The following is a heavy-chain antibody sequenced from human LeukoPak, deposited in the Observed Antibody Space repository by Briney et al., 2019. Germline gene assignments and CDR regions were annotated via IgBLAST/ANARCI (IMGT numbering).Heavy chain of an antibody. CDR3: ARSSSWYYNWFDP. D-gene: IGHD6-13*01. J-gene: IGHJ5*02. CDR2: IYYSGST. V-gene: IGHV4-31*03. Sequence: SPPLSLPCTVSGGSISSGGYYWSWIRPHPGKGLEWIGYIYYSGSTYYNPSLKSRVTISVDTSKNQFSLKLSSVTAADTAVYYCARSSSWYYNWFDPWGQGTLVTVSS. CDR1: GGSISSGGYY.